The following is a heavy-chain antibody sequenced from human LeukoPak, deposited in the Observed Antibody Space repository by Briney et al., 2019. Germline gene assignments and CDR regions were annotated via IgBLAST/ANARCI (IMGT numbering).Heavy chain of an antibody. CDR3: AAVPNANAWYWDDAFDI. Sequence: SVKVSCKASGFTFTTSAVQWVRQARGQRLEWIGRIVVGSGNTDHAQKFQGRLTIARDISTSTAYMELSSLTSDDTAVYYCAAVPNANAWYWDDAFDIWGQGTMVTVSS. CDR1: GFTFTTSA. CDR2: IVVGSGNT. V-gene: IGHV1-58*01. J-gene: IGHJ3*02. D-gene: IGHD2-8*02.